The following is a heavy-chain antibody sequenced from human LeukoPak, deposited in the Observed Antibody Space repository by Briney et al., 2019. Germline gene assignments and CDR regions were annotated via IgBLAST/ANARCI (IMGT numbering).Heavy chain of an antibody. CDR3: AKHPFIAVTVLEH. CDR1: AFSFDNFA. CDR2: ISDSGGDT. Sequence: PGGSLRLSCVASAFSFDNFAMSWVRQAPGRGLEWIAAISDSGGDTYYAESIKGRFTISRDNSKNTLYLQMNSLRADDTALYYCAKHPFIAVTVLEHWGQGTLVTVSS. J-gene: IGHJ4*02. V-gene: IGHV3-23*01. D-gene: IGHD6-19*01.